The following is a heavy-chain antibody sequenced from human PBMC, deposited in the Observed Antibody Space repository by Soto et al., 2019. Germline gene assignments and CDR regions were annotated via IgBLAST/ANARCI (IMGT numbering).Heavy chain of an antibody. D-gene: IGHD6-19*01. CDR3: ARDEGLGWYYFDY. CDR2: INPSGGSI. CDR1: GYTFTTYY. V-gene: IGHV1-46*01. J-gene: IGHJ4*02. Sequence: QVQLVQSGAEVKKPGASVKVSCKASGYTFTTYYMHWVRQAPGQGLEWMGIINPSGGSITYAQKLQGRGTMTRDTSTSTVYMERSSLRSEDTAVYYCARDEGLGWYYFDYWGQGTLVTVSS.